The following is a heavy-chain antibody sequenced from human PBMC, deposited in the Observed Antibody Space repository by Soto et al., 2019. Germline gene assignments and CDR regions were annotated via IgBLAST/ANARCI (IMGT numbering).Heavy chain of an antibody. D-gene: IGHD3-10*01. CDR3: AKDRPVKARSGSLSS. CDR1: GFTFGNYA. J-gene: IGHJ5*02. V-gene: IGHV3-23*01. CDR2: ISGSGTNT. Sequence: PGVSLRLSCAASGFTFGNYAMIWVRQAPGKGPEWVSGISGSGTNTYYADSVDGRFTISRDNSNNALYLQMNSLRAEDTAVYYCAKDRPVKARSGSLSSWCQGTVVTVSA.